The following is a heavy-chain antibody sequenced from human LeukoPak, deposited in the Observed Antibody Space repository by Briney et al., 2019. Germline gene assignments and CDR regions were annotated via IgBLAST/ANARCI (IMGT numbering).Heavy chain of an antibody. V-gene: IGHV3-74*01. J-gene: IGHJ4*02. D-gene: IGHD6-6*01. CDR1: GFTFSSYW. CDR2: INSDGSST. CDR3: ARDSDIAARNLDY. Sequence: GGSLRLSCAASGFTFSSYWMHWVRHAPGKGLVWVSRINSDGSSTSYADSVKGRFTISRDNAKNTLYLQMNSLRAEDTAVYYCARDSDIAARNLDYWGQGTLVTVSS.